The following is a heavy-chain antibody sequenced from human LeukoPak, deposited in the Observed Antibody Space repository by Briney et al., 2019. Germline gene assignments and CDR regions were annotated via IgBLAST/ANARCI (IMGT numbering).Heavy chain of an antibody. CDR2: VYHSGST. Sequence: SETLSLTCTVSGYSISSGYYWGWIRQPPGKGLEWIGSVYHSGSTYYNPSLKSRVTISVDTSKNQFSLKLSSVTAADTAVYYCARGPIAVAGTSSFDYWGQGTLVTVSS. D-gene: IGHD6-19*01. J-gene: IGHJ4*02. CDR1: GYSISSGYY. V-gene: IGHV4-38-2*02. CDR3: ARGPIAVAGTSSFDY.